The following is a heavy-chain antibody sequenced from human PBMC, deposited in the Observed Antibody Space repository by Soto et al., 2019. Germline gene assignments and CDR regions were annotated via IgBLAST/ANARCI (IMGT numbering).Heavy chain of an antibody. V-gene: IGHV1-69*01. CDR3: ARDHRRGATPPFCMDV. CDR2: IIPIFGTA. D-gene: IGHD1-26*01. CDR1: GGTFSSYA. J-gene: IGHJ6*02. Sequence: QVQLVQSGAEVKKPGSSVKVSCKASGGTFSSYAISWVRQAPGQVLEWMGGIIPIFGTANYAQKFQGRVTITADESTSTAYMELSSLRSEDTAVYYCARDHRRGATPPFCMDVWGQGTTVTVSS.